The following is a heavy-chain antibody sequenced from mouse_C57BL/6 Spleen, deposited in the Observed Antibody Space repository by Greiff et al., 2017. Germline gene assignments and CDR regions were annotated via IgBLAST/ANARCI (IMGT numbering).Heavy chain of an antibody. CDR1: GYTFTDYN. CDR3: ARGGAAQALYAMDY. V-gene: IGHV1-18*01. D-gene: IGHD3-2*02. Sequence: VQLKESGPELVKPGASVKIPCKASGYTFTDYNMDWVKQSHGKSLEWIGDINPNNGGTIYNQKFKGKATLTVDKSSSTAYMELRSLTSEDTAVYYCARGGAAQALYAMDYWGQGTSVTVSS. J-gene: IGHJ4*01. CDR2: INPNNGGT.